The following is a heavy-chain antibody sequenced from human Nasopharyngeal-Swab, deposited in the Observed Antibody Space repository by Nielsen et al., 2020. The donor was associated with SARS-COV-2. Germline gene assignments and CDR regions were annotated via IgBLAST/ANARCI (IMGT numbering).Heavy chain of an antibody. CDR3: ATDRRWNYYYGMEV. CDR1: GYTFTSYD. CDR2: MNPNSGNT. J-gene: IGHJ6*02. Sequence: ASVKVSCKASGYTFTSYDINWVRQATGQGLEWMGWMNPNSGNTGYAQKFQGRVTMTEDTSTDTAYMELSGLTSDDTAVYYCATDRRWNYYYGMEVWGQGTTVTVSS. D-gene: IGHD2-15*01. V-gene: IGHV1-8*01.